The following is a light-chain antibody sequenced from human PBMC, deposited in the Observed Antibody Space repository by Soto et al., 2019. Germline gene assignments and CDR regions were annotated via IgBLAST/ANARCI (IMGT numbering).Light chain of an antibody. J-gene: IGKJ1*01. V-gene: IGKV3-20*01. CDR3: QRYSSSPWT. Sequence: EIVLTQSPGTLSLSPGERATLSCRASQSVSSSYLAWYQQKPVQAPRLLIYGACRRATGIPDRFSGSGSGTGFPRSISRLEPEDLAVCYCQRYSSSPWTFGQGTKAEIK. CDR1: QSVSSSY. CDR2: GAC.